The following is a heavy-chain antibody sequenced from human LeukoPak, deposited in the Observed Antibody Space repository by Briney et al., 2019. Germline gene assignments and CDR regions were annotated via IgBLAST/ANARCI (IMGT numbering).Heavy chain of an antibody. V-gene: IGHV3-23*01. CDR2: ISGSGGST. Sequence: GGSLRLSCAASGFTFSSYGMSWVRQAPGKGLEWVSAISGSGGSTYYADSVKGRFTISRDNSKNTLYLQMNSLRAEDTAVYYCAKGGYYDSSGYYLTLDAFDIWGQGTMVTVSS. D-gene: IGHD3-22*01. CDR3: AKGGYYDSSGYYLTLDAFDI. J-gene: IGHJ3*02. CDR1: GFTFSSYG.